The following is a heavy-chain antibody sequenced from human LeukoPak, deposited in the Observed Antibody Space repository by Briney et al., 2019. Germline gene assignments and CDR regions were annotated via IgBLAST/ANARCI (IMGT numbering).Heavy chain of an antibody. CDR3: ARERQNYYYYGMDV. CDR1: GYTFTSYG. V-gene: IGHV1-18*01. J-gene: IGHJ6*02. Sequence: ASVKVSCKTSGYTFTSYGISWVRQAPGQGLEWMGWSGAYNVKTNYAQKFQGRVTMTTDTSTSTAYMELRSLRSDDTAVYYCARERQNYYYYGMDVWGQGTTVTVSS. CDR2: SGAYNVKT.